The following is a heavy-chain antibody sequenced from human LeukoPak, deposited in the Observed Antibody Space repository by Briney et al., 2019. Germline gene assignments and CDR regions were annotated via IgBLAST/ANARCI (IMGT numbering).Heavy chain of an antibody. V-gene: IGHV3-21*01. J-gene: IGHJ4*02. D-gene: IGHD3-22*01. CDR1: GFTFSSYS. CDR2: ISSSSSYI. CDR3: ARGPWDSSGYDGY. Sequence: PGGSLRLFCAASGFTFSSYSMNWVRQAPGKGLEWVSSISSSSSYIYYADSVKGRFTISRDNAKNSLYLQMNSLRAEDTAVYYCARGPWDSSGYDGYWGQGTLVTVSS.